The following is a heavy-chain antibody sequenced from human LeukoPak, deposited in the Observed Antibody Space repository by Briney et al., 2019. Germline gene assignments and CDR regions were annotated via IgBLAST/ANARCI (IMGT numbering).Heavy chain of an antibody. CDR1: GGSFSGYY. Sequence: SSETLSLTCAVYGGSFSGYYWSWIRQPPGKGLEWIGEINHSGSTNYNPSLKSRVTISLDTSKNQFSLKVSSVTAADTAVYYCATGRSPRYYDYWGQGILVAVSS. CDR3: ATGRSPRYYDY. CDR2: INHSGST. D-gene: IGHD1-26*01. V-gene: IGHV4-34*01. J-gene: IGHJ4*02.